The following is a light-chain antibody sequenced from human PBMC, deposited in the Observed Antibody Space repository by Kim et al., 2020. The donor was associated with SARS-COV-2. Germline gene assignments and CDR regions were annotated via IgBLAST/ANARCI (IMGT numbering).Light chain of an antibody. Sequence: ELAQPPSASGTPGQRVTISCSGSSSNIGSNTVNWYQQVPRTAPKLLIYSNNQRPSGVPDRFSGSKSGTSASLAISGLQSEDEADYYCAVWDDSLNGPVFGGGTQLTVL. J-gene: IGLJ3*02. CDR3: AVWDDSLNGPV. V-gene: IGLV1-44*01. CDR2: SNN. CDR1: SSNIGSNT.